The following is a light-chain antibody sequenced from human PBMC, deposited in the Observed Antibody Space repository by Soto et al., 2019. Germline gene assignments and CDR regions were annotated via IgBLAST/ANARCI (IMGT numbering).Light chain of an antibody. CDR2: DAS. J-gene: IGKJ4*01. Sequence: EIVLTQSPATLSLSPGERATLSCRASQRVSSYLAWYQQKPGQAPRLLIYDASNRATGIPARFSGSGSGTDFTLTIRSLEPEDVAVYYCPQRINWPPLTFGVGTKVEIK. CDR3: PQRINWPPLT. V-gene: IGKV3-11*01. CDR1: QRVSSY.